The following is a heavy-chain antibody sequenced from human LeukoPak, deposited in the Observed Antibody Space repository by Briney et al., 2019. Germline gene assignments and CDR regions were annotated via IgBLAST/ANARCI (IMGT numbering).Heavy chain of an antibody. CDR3: ARRGSGAVAGYYYYYYMDV. J-gene: IGHJ6*03. CDR1: GGSISSYY. CDR2: IYYSGST. V-gene: IGHV4-59*01. D-gene: IGHD6-19*01. Sequence: SETLSLTCTVSGGSISSYYWSWIRQPPGKGLEWIGYIYYSGSTNYNPSLKSRVTISVDTSKNQFSLKLSSVTAADTAVYYCARRGSGAVAGYYYYYYMDVWGKGTTVTVSS.